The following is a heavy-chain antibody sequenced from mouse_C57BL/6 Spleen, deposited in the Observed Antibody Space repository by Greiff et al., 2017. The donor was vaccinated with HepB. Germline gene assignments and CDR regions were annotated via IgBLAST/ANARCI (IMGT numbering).Heavy chain of an antibody. CDR3: ARGGANQLYYYAMDY. CDR2: ISDGGSYT. D-gene: IGHD1-1*01. J-gene: IGHJ4*01. V-gene: IGHV5-4*03. Sequence: EVKLVESGGGLVKPGGSLKLSCAASGFTFSSYAMSWVRQTPEKRLEWVATISDGGSYTYYPDNVKGRFTISRDNAKNNLYLQMSHLKSEDTAMYYCARGGANQLYYYAMDYWGQGTSVTVSS. CDR1: GFTFSSYA.